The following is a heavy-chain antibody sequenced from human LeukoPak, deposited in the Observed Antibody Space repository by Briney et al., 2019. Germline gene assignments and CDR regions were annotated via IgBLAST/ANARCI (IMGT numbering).Heavy chain of an antibody. D-gene: IGHD3-3*01. V-gene: IGHV4-4*02. Sequence: PSGTLSLTCAVSGGSISSSNWWSWVRQPPGKGLEWIGEIYHSGSTNYNPSLKSRVTISVDKSKNQFSLKLSSVTAADTAVYYCARGRGYDFWSGPPTAAFDCWGQGTLVTVSS. CDR3: ARGRGYDFWSGPPTAAFDC. J-gene: IGHJ4*02. CDR2: IYHSGST. CDR1: GGSISSSNW.